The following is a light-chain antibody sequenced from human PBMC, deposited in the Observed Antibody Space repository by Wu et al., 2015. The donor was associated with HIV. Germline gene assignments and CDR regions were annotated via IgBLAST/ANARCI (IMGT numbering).Light chain of an antibody. J-gene: IGKJ1*01. CDR1: QSVSTW. CDR2: KAS. CDR3: QQYDNYWT. V-gene: IGKV1-5*03. Sequence: DIQMTQSPSTLSASVGDRVTITCRASQSVSTWLAWYQQKPGKAPKVLIYKASILESGVPSRFSGSGSGTEFTLTITSLQPDDFATYHCQQYDNYWTFGQGTKVEIK.